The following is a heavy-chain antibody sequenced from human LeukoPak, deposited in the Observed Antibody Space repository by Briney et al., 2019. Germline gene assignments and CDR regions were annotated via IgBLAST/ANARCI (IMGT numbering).Heavy chain of an antibody. V-gene: IGHV3-23*01. J-gene: IGHJ1*01. CDR2: ISNTGGST. CDR3: AQQVGYCSSGSCYFTY. CDR1: GFSFNTYA. D-gene: IGHD2-15*01. Sequence: RGSLRLSCAASGFSFNTYAMSWVRQAPGKGLEWVSAISNTGGSTYYADSVKGRFTISRDKSKNTLSLQMNSLRAEDTAVYYCAQQVGYCSSGSCYFTYWGQGTLVTVSS.